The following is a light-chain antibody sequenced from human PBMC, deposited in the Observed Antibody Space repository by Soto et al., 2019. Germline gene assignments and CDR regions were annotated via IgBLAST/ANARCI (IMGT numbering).Light chain of an antibody. Sequence: QSAMTQPASVSGSPGQSITISCTGTSSGVDTYKYVSWYQQHPGKAPKLMIYEVSYRPSGVSDRFSGSKSGNTASLTISGLQAKDEADYYCCSYAGSTTRVQFGGGTKVTVL. CDR2: EVS. CDR3: CSYAGSTTRVQ. J-gene: IGLJ6*01. CDR1: SSGVDTYKY. V-gene: IGLV2-14*01.